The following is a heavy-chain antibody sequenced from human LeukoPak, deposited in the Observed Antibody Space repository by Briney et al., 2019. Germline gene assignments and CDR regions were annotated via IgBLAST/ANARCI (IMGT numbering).Heavy chain of an antibody. CDR1: GFTFSDAW. D-gene: IGHD6-25*01. CDR3: TTRRQDGC. Sequence: GGSLRLSCVASGFTFSDAWVSWVRQAPGKGLEWVGRIISKIDGGTIDYGAPVKGRFTISRDDSRNTLYLQMNSLKTEDTAVYYCTTRRQDGCWGQGTLVTVS. V-gene: IGHV3-15*01. CDR2: IISKIDGGTI. J-gene: IGHJ4*02.